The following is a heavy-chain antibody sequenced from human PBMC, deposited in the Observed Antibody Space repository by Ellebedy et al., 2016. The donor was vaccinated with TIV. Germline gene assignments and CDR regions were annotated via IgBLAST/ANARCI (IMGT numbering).Heavy chain of an antibody. D-gene: IGHD3-22*01. J-gene: IGHJ4*02. V-gene: IGHV1-18*01. CDR1: GYTFNSYG. Sequence: AASVKVSCKASGYTFNSYGINWVRQAPGQELEWMGWIYPDSDDTYSAQNLQGRLTMTTDTSTTTVYMELRSLKSDDTAVYYCARDYPYYESGNYWGQGTMVTVSS. CDR2: IYPDSDDT. CDR3: ARDYPYYESGNY.